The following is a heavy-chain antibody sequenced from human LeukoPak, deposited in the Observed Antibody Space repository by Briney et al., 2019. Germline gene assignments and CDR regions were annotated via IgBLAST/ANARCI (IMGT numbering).Heavy chain of an antibody. D-gene: IGHD3-3*01. J-gene: IGHJ5*02. Sequence: PSETLSLTCTVPGGSISSGSYYWSWIRQPAGKGLEWIGRIYTSGSTNYNPSLKSRVTISVDTSKNQFSLKLSSVTAADTAVYYCARAAIRFSAPYWFDPWGQGTLVTVSS. V-gene: IGHV4-61*02. CDR3: ARAAIRFSAPYWFDP. CDR1: GGSISSGSYY. CDR2: IYTSGST.